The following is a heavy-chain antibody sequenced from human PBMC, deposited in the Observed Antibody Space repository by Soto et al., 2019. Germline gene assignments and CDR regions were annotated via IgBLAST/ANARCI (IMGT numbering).Heavy chain of an antibody. D-gene: IGHD2-2*01. CDR2: IYYSGST. J-gene: IGHJ4*02. Sequence: SETLSLTCTVSGGPFSRGGYYWSWIRQHPGKGLEWIGYIYYSGSTYYNPSLKSRVTISVDTSKNQFSLKLSSVTAADTAVYYCARSSTSANYFDYWGQGTLVTVSS. V-gene: IGHV4-31*03. CDR3: ARSSTSANYFDY. CDR1: GGPFSRGGYY.